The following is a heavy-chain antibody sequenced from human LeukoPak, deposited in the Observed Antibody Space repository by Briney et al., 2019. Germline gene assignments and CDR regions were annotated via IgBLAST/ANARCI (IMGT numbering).Heavy chain of an antibody. D-gene: IGHD6-19*01. J-gene: IGHJ6*03. V-gene: IGHV4-61*02. CDR3: AREGIAVADTYYYYYMDV. Sequence: PSQTLSLTCTVTGTSIRSGSYYWNWIRQAAGTGLEWIGRMYIGGRTTYNPSPKCRVTISLETTENQFSLRLRSVTAADTAVYYCAREGIAVADTYYYYYMDVWGKGTWVTVSS. CDR2: MYIGGRT. CDR1: GTSIRSGSYY.